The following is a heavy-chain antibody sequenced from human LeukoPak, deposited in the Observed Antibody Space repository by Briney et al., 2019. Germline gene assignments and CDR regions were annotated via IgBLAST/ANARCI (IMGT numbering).Heavy chain of an antibody. CDR2: IYYSGST. V-gene: IGHV4-39*07. J-gene: IGHJ4*02. CDR3: ARDRLLTTKDFDY. Sequence: PSETLSLTCTVSGGSISSSSYYWGWIRQPPGKGLEWIGSIYYSGSTYYNPSLKSRVTISVDTSKNQFSLKLSSVTAADTAVYYCARDRLLTTKDFDYWGQGTLVTVSS. CDR1: GGSISSSSYY. D-gene: IGHD3-9*01.